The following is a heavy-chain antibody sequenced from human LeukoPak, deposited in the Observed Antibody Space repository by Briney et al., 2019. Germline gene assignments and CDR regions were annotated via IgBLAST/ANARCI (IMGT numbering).Heavy chain of an antibody. CDR2: MNPNSGNT. Sequence: ASVKVSCKASGYTFTSYDINWVRQATGQGLEWMGWMNPNSGNTGYAQKFQGRVTMTRNTSISTAYMELSSLRSEDTAVYYCATSRITMVRGVIITILPFDYWGQGTLVTVSS. D-gene: IGHD3-10*01. J-gene: IGHJ4*02. V-gene: IGHV1-8*01. CDR1: GYTFTSYD. CDR3: ATSRITMVRGVIITILPFDY.